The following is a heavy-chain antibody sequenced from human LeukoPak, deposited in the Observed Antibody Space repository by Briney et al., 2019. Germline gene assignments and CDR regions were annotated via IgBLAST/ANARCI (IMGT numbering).Heavy chain of an antibody. CDR1: GFTFSVYS. D-gene: IGHD4-23*01. J-gene: IGHJ6*03. Sequence: GGSLRLSCAASGFTFSVYSMNWVRQAPGKGLEWVSSITTSSSDMYYADSVKGRFTISRDNAKNSLFLQMNSLRAEDTAVYYCARDWYTAERWTIYYSYYIDVWGKGTTVTVSS. V-gene: IGHV3-21*01. CDR3: ARDWYTAERWTIYYSYYIDV. CDR2: ITTSSSDM.